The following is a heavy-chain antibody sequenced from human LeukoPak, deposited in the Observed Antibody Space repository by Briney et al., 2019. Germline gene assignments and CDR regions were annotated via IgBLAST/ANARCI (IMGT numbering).Heavy chain of an antibody. J-gene: IGHJ3*02. Sequence: GASVKVSCKASGGTFSSYAIGWVRQAPGQGLEWMGGIIPIFGTANYAQKFQGRVTITADKSTSTAYMELSSLRSEDTAVYYCARDATYYYDSSGYDAFDIWGQGTMVTVSS. CDR2: IIPIFGTA. CDR1: GGTFSSYA. D-gene: IGHD3-22*01. CDR3: ARDATYYYDSSGYDAFDI. V-gene: IGHV1-69*06.